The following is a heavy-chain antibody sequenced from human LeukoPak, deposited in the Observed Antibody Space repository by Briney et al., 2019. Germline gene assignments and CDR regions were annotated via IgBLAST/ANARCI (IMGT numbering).Heavy chain of an antibody. CDR3: ARALIGWRDYYDSSGYTAWFDP. CDR2: IRQDGSEK. V-gene: IGHV3-7*01. D-gene: IGHD3-22*01. CDR1: GFTFSSYW. J-gene: IGHJ5*02. Sequence: GGSLRLSCAASGFTFSSYWMSWVRQAPGKGLEWVANIRQDGSEKYYVDSVKGRFTISRDNAKNSLYLQMNSLRAEDTAVYYCARALIGWRDYYDSSGYTAWFDPWGQGTLVTVSS.